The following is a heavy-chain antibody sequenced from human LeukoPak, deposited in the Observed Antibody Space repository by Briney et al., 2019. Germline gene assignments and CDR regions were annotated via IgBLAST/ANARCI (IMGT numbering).Heavy chain of an antibody. V-gene: IGHV3-30*02. D-gene: IGHD2-2*02. CDR1: GFTFSSYG. Sequence: GGSLRLSCAASGFTFSSYGMHWVRQAPGKGLEWVAFIRYDGSNKYYADSVKGRFTISRDNSKNALYLQMNSLRAEDTAVYYCANGAIIVVVPAAIPDFQHWGQGTLVTVSS. CDR2: IRYDGSNK. CDR3: ANGAIIVVVPAAIPDFQH. J-gene: IGHJ1*01.